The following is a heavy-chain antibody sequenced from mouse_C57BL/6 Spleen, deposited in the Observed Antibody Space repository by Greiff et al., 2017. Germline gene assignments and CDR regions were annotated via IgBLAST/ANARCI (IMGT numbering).Heavy chain of an antibody. D-gene: IGHD4-1*02. J-gene: IGHJ3*01. CDR1: GYTFTSYW. CDR2: IYPGSGST. V-gene: IGHV1-55*01. Sequence: VQLQQPGAELVKPGASVKMSCKASGYTFTSYWITWVKQRPGQGLEWIGDIYPGSGSTNYNEKFKSKATLTVYTSSSTAYMQLSSLTSEDSAVYYCARINWDVFAYWGQGTLVTVSA. CDR3: ARINWDVFAY.